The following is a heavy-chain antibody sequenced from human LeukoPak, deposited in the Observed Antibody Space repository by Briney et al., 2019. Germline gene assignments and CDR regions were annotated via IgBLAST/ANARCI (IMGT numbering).Heavy chain of an antibody. D-gene: IGHD1-26*01. CDR2: FYHGGTT. V-gene: IGHV4-38-2*02. Sequence: SETLCLTCTVSGYSITTSGSYYWAWIRQPPGKGLEWIGDFYHGGTTYYNASLKSRVTMSVDTSKNHFSLKLSSVTAADTAVYYCARERSGSYFPRRSWFDPWGQGTLVTVSS. CDR1: GYSITTSGSYY. CDR3: ARERSGSYFPRRSWFDP. J-gene: IGHJ5*02.